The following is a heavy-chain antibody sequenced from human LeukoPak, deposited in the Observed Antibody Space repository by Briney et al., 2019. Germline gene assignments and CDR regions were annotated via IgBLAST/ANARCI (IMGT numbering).Heavy chain of an antibody. D-gene: IGHD4-17*01. V-gene: IGHV3-48*02. CDR2: ISTSSTTI. CDR1: RITLSSYS. J-gene: IGHJ4*02. CDR3: ARRHGDYLGGFEY. Sequence: PGGSLRLSCVASRITLSSYSMNWVRQAPGKGLEWVSYISTSSTTIYYADSVKGRFTISRDNAKNSLYLQMNSLRDEDTAVYFCARRHGDYLGGFEYWGQRTLVTVSS.